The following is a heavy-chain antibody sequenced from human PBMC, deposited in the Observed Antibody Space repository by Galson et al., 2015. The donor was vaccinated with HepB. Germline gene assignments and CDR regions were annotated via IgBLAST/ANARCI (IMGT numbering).Heavy chain of an antibody. D-gene: IGHD6-13*01. Sequence: SETLSLTCTVSGGSISSSSYYWGWIRQPPGTGLEWIGSIYYSGSTYYNPSLKSRVTISVDTSKNQFSLKLSSVTAADTAVYYCASSQTGYSSSWYWLGNWFDPWGQGTLVTVSS. CDR1: GGSISSSSYY. J-gene: IGHJ5*02. V-gene: IGHV4-39*01. CDR2: IYYSGST. CDR3: ASSQTGYSSSWYWLGNWFDP.